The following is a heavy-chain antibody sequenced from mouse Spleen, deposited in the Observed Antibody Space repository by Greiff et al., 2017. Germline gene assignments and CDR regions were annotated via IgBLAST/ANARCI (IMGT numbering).Heavy chain of an antibody. CDR1: GYSFTGYY. J-gene: IGHJ2*01. V-gene: IGHV1-42*01. D-gene: IGHD4-1*01. CDR2: INPSTGGT. Sequence: EVQLQQSGPELVKPGASVKISCKASGYSFTGYYMNWVKQSPEKSLEWIGEINPSTGGTTYNQKFKAKATLTVDKSSSTAYMQLKSLTSEDSAVYYCARLGNNWGYFDYWGQGTTLTVSS. CDR3: ARLGNNWGYFDY.